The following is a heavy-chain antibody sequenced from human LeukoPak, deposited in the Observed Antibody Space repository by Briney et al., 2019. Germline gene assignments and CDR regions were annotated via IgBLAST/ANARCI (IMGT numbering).Heavy chain of an antibody. Sequence: ASVKVFCKASGYRFISNYIQWVRQAPGLGPEWMGWMHPGNGNTRYAEKFQGRVTMTRDTSINTAYMDLSSLRSDDTAVYYCAREGSYCVGGDCYSFDFWGQGTLITVSS. CDR3: AREGSYCVGGDCYSFDF. J-gene: IGHJ4*02. CDR1: GYRFISNY. D-gene: IGHD2-21*02. V-gene: IGHV1-2*02. CDR2: MHPGNGNT.